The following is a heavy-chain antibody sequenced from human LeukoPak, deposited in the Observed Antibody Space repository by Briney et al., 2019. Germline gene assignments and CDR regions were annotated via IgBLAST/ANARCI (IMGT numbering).Heavy chain of an antibody. Sequence: PGGSLRLSCAASGFTVSSNYMSWVRQAPGKGLEWVSSISSSSSYIYYADSVKGRFTISRDNAKISLYLQMNSLRAEDTAVYYCARGIAVAGTPYFDYWGQGTLVTVSS. D-gene: IGHD6-19*01. CDR1: GFTVSSNY. CDR2: ISSSSSYI. CDR3: ARGIAVAGTPYFDY. V-gene: IGHV3-21*01. J-gene: IGHJ4*02.